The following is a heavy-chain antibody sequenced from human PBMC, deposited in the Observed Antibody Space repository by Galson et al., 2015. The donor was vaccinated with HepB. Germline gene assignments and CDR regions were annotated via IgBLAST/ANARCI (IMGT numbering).Heavy chain of an antibody. V-gene: IGHV3-43*01. Sequence: SLRLSCAASGFTFDDYTMHWVRQAPGKGLEWVSLISWDGGSTYYADSVKGRFTISRDNSKNSLYLQMNSLRTEDTALYYCAKSRLPYYYYGMDVWGRGTTVTVSS. CDR2: ISWDGGST. J-gene: IGHJ6*02. CDR1: GFTFDDYT. CDR3: AKSRLPYYYYGMDV.